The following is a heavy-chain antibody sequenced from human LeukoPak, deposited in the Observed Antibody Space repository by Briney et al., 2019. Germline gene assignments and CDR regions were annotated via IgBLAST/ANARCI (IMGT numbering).Heavy chain of an antibody. CDR1: GYTFTGYY. Sequence: ASVKASCKASGYTFTGYYMHWVRQAPGQGLEWMGWINPNSGGTNYAQKFQGRVTMTRDTSISTAYMELSRLRSDDTAVYYCARNVAVAHYYYYGMDVWGQGTTVTVSS. D-gene: IGHD6-19*01. CDR2: INPNSGGT. CDR3: ARNVAVAHYYYYGMDV. V-gene: IGHV1-2*02. J-gene: IGHJ6*02.